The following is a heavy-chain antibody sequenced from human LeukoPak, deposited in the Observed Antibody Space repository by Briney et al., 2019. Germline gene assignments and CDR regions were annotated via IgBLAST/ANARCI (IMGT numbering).Heavy chain of an antibody. Sequence: TGGSLRLSCAASGFTFSSYSMNWVRQAPGKGLEWVSSISSSSSYIYYADSVKGRFTISRDNAKNSLYLQMNSLRAEGTAVHYCARGIAVAGTGDYWGQGTLVTVSS. CDR1: GFTFSSYS. D-gene: IGHD6-19*01. J-gene: IGHJ4*02. CDR2: ISSSSSYI. CDR3: ARGIAVAGTGDY. V-gene: IGHV3-21*01.